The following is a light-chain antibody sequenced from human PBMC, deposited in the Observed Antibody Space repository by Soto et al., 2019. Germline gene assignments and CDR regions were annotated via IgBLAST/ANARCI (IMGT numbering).Light chain of an antibody. J-gene: IGKJ1*01. V-gene: IGKV3-15*01. CDR3: QQYYNQWT. CDR2: DAS. Sequence: EIVMTQSPATLSVSPGERATLSCRASQSVGSNLAWYQQKPGQAPRLLMYDASTRATGIPARFSGSGSGTEFTLTITSLQSEDSVVYYCQQYYNQWTFGQGTKVDIQ. CDR1: QSVGSN.